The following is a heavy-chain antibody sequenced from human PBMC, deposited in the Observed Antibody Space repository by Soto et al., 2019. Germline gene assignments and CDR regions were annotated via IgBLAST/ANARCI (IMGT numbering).Heavy chain of an antibody. V-gene: IGHV3-23*01. CDR3: AKVPTTVVMTSGFEQ. CDR1: VFPFSSYA. J-gene: IGHJ5*02. Sequence: VGSLRLSCASSVFPFSSYAMSCVRHSPGKWLEWVSAISGSGGSTYYADSVKGRFTISRDNSKNTLYLQMNSLRAEDTAVYYCAKVPTTVVMTSGFEQWGQGTLHTVSS. CDR2: ISGSGGST. D-gene: IGHD4-17*01.